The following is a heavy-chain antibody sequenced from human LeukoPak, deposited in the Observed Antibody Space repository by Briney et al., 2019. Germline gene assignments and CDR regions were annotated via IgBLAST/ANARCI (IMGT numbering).Heavy chain of an antibody. V-gene: IGHV3-11*04. CDR3: ARDYLLVVPAANYYYYYYMDV. J-gene: IGHJ6*03. Sequence: GGSLRLSCAASGFTSSDYYMSWIRQAPGKGLEWVSYISSSGSTIYYADSVKGRFTISRDNAKNSLYLQMNSLRAEDTAVYYCARDYLLVVPAANYYYYYYMDVWGKGTTVTVSS. D-gene: IGHD2-2*01. CDR1: GFTSSDYY. CDR2: ISSSGSTI.